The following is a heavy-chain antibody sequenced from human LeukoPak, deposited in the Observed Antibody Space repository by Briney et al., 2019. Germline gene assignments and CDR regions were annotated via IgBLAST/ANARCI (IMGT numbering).Heavy chain of an antibody. CDR1: GFAFTSSA. CDR3: AAVIYGSGSLGYNWFDP. V-gene: IGHV1-58*01. J-gene: IGHJ5*02. CDR2: IVVGSGNT. D-gene: IGHD3-10*01. Sequence: SVKVSCKASGFAFTSSAVQWVRQARGQRLEWIGWIVVGSGNTNYAQKFQERVTITRDMSTSTAYMELSSLRSEDTAVYYCAAVIYGSGSLGYNWFDPWGQGTLVTVSS.